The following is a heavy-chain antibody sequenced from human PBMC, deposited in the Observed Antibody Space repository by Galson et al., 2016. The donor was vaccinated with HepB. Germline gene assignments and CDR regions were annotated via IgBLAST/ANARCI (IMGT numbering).Heavy chain of an antibody. Sequence: SLRLSCAASGFRFSNYGMHWVRQAPGKGLEWVAADSMDGRRKFYADSVKGRFTISRDNSNSMLFLQMSSLGADDTAVYYCARRHEYCPPVGCSVDYWGQGTLVSVSS. CDR1: GFRFSNYG. CDR2: DSMDGRRK. J-gene: IGHJ4*02. CDR3: ARRHEYCPPVGCSVDY. D-gene: IGHD2/OR15-2a*01. V-gene: IGHV3-30*03.